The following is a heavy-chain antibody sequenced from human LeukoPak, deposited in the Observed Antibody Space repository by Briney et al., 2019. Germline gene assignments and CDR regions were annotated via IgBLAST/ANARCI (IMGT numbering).Heavy chain of an antibody. Sequence: GGSLRLSCAASGFTFSSYAMSWLRQAPGKGLEWVSAFSGSGGSTYYADSVKGRFTISRNNSKNTLYLQMNSLRAEDTAVYYCAKPLGIGDYWGQGSLVTVSS. CDR2: FSGSGGST. D-gene: IGHD7-27*01. CDR3: AKPLGIGDY. V-gene: IGHV3-23*01. CDR1: GFTFSSYA. J-gene: IGHJ4*02.